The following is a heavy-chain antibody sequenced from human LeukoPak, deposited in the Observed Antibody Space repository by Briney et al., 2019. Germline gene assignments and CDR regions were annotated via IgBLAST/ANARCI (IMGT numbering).Heavy chain of an antibody. D-gene: IGHD2/OR15-2a*01. CDR3: VKNVNSWSPRFSP. CDR2: ISGSGGST. V-gene: IGHV3-23*01. Sequence: GGSLRLSCAASGFTFSSYAMSWVRQAPGKGLEWVSAISGSGGSTYYADSVKGRFTISRDNSDNFLYLQLTSLTAEDTAVYHCVKNVNSWSPRFSPWGQGTLVVVSS. CDR1: GFTFSSYA. J-gene: IGHJ5*02.